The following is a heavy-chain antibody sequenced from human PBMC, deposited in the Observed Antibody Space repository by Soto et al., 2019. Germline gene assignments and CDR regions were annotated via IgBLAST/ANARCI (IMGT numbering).Heavy chain of an antibody. J-gene: IGHJ4*02. V-gene: IGHV3-11*01. CDR1: GFTFSDYY. CDR3: ARAREPYFSLRPVDY. CDR2: ISNSGTTR. Sequence: QVQLVESGGGLVEPGGSLRLSCVASGFTFSDYYMSWIRQAPGKGLEYVSYISNSGTTRYYADSGTGRFTISRDNANNSLLLQLNSLRVEDTAMYYCARAREPYFSLRPVDYWGQGTLVTVSS. D-gene: IGHD4-17*01.